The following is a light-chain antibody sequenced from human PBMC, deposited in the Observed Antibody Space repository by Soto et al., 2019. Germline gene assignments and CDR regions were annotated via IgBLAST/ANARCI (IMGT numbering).Light chain of an antibody. CDR2: TAS. V-gene: IGKV1-39*01. J-gene: IGKJ1*01. Sequence: DIPMTQSPSSLSASVGDRVTITCRASQSLSTYLNWYQQVPGKAPKLLIYTASNLRSGVPSRFSGSGSGTDFTLTISSLQPEDVATYYCQQSYTTPPWTFGQGTKVEIK. CDR1: QSLSTY. CDR3: QQSYTTPPWT.